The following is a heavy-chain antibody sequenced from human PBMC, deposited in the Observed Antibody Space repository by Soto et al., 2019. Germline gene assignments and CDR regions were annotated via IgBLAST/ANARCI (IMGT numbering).Heavy chain of an antibody. CDR3: ARAGPRRYYFDY. Sequence: SETLSLTCAVSGGSISSGGYSWSWIRQPPGKGLEWIGYIYHSGSTYYNPSLKSRVTISVDRSKNQFSLKLSSVTAADTAVYYCARAGPRRYYFDYWGQGTLVTVS. CDR2: IYHSGST. CDR1: GGSISSGGYS. D-gene: IGHD6-6*01. V-gene: IGHV4-30-2*01. J-gene: IGHJ4*02.